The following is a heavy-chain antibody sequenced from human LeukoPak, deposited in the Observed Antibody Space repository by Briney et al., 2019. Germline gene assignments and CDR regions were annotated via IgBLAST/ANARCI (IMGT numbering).Heavy chain of an antibody. D-gene: IGHD3-3*01. CDR2: IGGSGDST. CDR3: AKDRLGTFGVVIQDY. J-gene: IGHJ4*02. CDR1: GLTFSSYA. Sequence: GGSLRLSCAASGLTFSSYAMSWVRQAPGKGLEWVAAIGGSGDSTYYADSVKGRFTIPRDNSKNTLYLQMNSLRAEDTAVYYCAKDRLGTFGVVIQDYWGQGTLVTVSS. V-gene: IGHV3-23*01.